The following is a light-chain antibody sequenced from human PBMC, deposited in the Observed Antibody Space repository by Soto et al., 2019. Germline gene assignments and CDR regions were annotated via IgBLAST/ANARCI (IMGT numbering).Light chain of an antibody. CDR2: DAS. CDR1: QSISRS. Sequence: EIVLTQSPVILSVSPGERATLSCRASQSISRSLAWYQQKPGQAPRLLISDASTRATGIPARFSGSGSGTEFTLTISSLQSEDFALYYCHQYNSWPPGTFGQGTKVDI. V-gene: IGKV3-15*01. CDR3: HQYNSWPPGT. J-gene: IGKJ2*01.